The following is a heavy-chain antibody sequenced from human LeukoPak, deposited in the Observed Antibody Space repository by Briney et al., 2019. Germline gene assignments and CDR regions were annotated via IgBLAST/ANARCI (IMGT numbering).Heavy chain of an antibody. D-gene: IGHD3-22*01. Sequence: ASVKVSCKASGYSFTSYYMHWVRQAPGQGLEWMGIINPTGGSTTYAQKVQGRVTMTRDTSTTTVYMELGSLRSEDTAVYYCARASSGYSYFDYWGQGTLVTVSS. CDR2: INPTGGST. V-gene: IGHV1-46*01. CDR3: ARASSGYSYFDY. CDR1: GYSFTSYY. J-gene: IGHJ4*02.